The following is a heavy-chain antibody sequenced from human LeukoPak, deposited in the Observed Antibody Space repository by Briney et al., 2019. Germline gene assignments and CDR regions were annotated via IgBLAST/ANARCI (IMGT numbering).Heavy chain of an antibody. Sequence: PSQTLSLTCAISGDSVSSNSAAWNWIRQSPSRGLEWLGRTYYRSKWYNDYAVSVKSRITINPDTSKNQFSLQLNSVTPEDTAVYYCARAQGAWIQLWKHAFDIWGQGTMVTVSS. CDR3: ARAQGAWIQLWKHAFDI. J-gene: IGHJ3*02. CDR2: TYYRSKWYN. V-gene: IGHV6-1*01. D-gene: IGHD5-18*01. CDR1: GDSVSSNSAA.